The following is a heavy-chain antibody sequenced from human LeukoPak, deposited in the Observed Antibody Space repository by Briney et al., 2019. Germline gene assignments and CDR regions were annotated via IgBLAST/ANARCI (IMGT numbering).Heavy chain of an antibody. D-gene: IGHD2-2*01. J-gene: IGHJ5*02. Sequence: GGSLRLSCAASGFTFSSYEMNGVRQAPWKGLEWVSYISSSGSTIYYADSVKGRFTISRDNAKNSLYLQMNSLRAEDTAVYYCAREVRYCSSTSCWFDPWGQGALVTVSS. CDR3: AREVRYCSSTSCWFDP. V-gene: IGHV3-48*03. CDR1: GFTFSSYE. CDR2: ISSSGSTI.